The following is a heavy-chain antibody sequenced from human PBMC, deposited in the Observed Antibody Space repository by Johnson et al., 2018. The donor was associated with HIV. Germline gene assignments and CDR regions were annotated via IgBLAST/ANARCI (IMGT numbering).Heavy chain of an antibody. J-gene: IGHJ3*01. CDR3: TTDANWNYGQGAFDV. CDR2: IKSKPDGGTT. V-gene: IGHV3-15*01. Sequence: VQLVESGGGLERPGGSLRLSCAASGFTFSSYWMSWVRQAPGKGLEWVGRIKSKPDGGTTDYAAPVKGRFTISRDDSENKLYLQMKSLKTEDTAVYYCTTDANWNYGQGAFDVWGQGTTVTVSS. CDR1: GFTFSSYW. D-gene: IGHD1-7*01.